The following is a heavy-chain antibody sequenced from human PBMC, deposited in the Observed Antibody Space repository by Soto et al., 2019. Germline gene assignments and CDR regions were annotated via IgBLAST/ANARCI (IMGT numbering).Heavy chain of an antibody. CDR1: GGSISSYY. J-gene: IGHJ4*02. V-gene: IGHV4-59*08. CDR2: IYYSGST. D-gene: IGHD3-16*02. CDR3: VRSQHPPTYDYIWGSYRISQGDYFDY. Sequence: SETLSLTCTVSGGSISSYYWSWIRQPPGKGLEWIGYIYYSGSTNYNPSLKSRVTISVDTSKNQFSLKLSSVTAADTAVYYCVRSQHPPTYDYIWGSYRISQGDYFDYWGQGTLVTVSS.